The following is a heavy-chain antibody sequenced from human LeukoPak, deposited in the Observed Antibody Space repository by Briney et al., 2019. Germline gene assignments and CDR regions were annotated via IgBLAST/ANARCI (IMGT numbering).Heavy chain of an antibody. CDR2: INPSGGST. CDR3: ARVTGVIPYYYYGMDV. Sequence: ASVKVSCKASGYTFTSYYMHWVRQAPGQGLEWMGIINPSGGSTSYAQKFQGRVTVTRDTSTSTVYMELSSLRSEDTAVYYCARVTGVIPYYYYGMDVWGQGTTVTVSS. CDR1: GYTFTSYY. J-gene: IGHJ6*02. V-gene: IGHV1-46*01. D-gene: IGHD3-10*01.